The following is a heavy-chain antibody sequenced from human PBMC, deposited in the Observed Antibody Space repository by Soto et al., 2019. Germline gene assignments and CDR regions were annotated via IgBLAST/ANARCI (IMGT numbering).Heavy chain of an antibody. V-gene: IGHV3-30*03. J-gene: IGHJ5*02. D-gene: IGHD3-10*01. CDR1: GFAFNSHG. CDR2: ISFNGNNK. CDR3: VRDPWKDVPLAPSADYYFDT. Sequence: QVQLVESGGGVVQSGVSLRLSCAASGFAFNSHGFHWVRQTPSVGLEWLALISFNGNNKFYAGSVRGRFSISRDDSRNTLFLQMDDLRPEDSGVYYCVRDPWKDVPLAPSADYYFDTWGQGTLVTVSS.